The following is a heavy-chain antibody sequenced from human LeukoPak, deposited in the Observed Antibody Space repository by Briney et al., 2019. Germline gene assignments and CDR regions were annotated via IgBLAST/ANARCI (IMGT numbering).Heavy chain of an antibody. Sequence: SETLSLTSTVSGGSISSGDHYWSWIRQPPGKGLEWIGYIYYSGSTSGSTTYYNPSLKSRVTVSVDTSKNQFSLKLSSVTAADTAVYYCVSGGADSGSLFDYWGQGTLVTVSS. CDR3: VSGGADSGSLFDY. CDR2: IYYSGSTSGSTT. D-gene: IGHD5-12*01. CDR1: GGSISSGDHY. J-gene: IGHJ4*02. V-gene: IGHV4-30-4*01.